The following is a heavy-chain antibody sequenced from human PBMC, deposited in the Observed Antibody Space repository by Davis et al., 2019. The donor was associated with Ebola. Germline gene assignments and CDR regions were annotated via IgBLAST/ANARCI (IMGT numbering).Heavy chain of an antibody. CDR3: AGLGYCSSTSCYYYHGLDV. J-gene: IGHJ6*02. CDR1: GASISGYY. D-gene: IGHD2-2*01. CDR2: MSKSGTT. Sequence: PSETLSLTCTVSGASISGYYWGWIRQPPGKGLEWIGSMSKSGTTYYNPSLKSRVTISVDTSKNQVSLKLSSVTAADTAVYYCAGLGYCSSTSCYYYHGLDVWGQGTTVTVSS. V-gene: IGHV4-39*07.